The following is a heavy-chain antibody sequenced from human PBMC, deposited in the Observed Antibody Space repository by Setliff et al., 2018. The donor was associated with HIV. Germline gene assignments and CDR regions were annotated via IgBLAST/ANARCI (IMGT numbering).Heavy chain of an antibody. CDR1: GYTFTEFY. CDR3: ARDGYYDSSGYSAFDI. Sequence: ASVKVSCKASGYTFTEFYVHWVRQAPGEGLEWMGWINPNSGGTNYAQKFQGRVTMTRDTSISTAYMELSRLRSDDTAVYYCARDGYYDSSGYSAFDIWGQGTMVTVSS. CDR2: INPNSGGT. D-gene: IGHD3-22*01. V-gene: IGHV1-2*02. J-gene: IGHJ3*02.